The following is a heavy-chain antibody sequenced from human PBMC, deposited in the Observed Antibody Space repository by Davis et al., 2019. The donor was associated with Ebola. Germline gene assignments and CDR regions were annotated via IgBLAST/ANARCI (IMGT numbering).Heavy chain of an antibody. CDR3: ARDRYSSSWYDY. Sequence: GESLKISCAASGFTFSSYSMNWVRQAPGKGLEWVSSISSSSSYIYYADSVKGRLTISRDNAKNSLYLQMNSLRAEDTAVYYCARDRYSSSWYDYWGQGTLVTVSS. CDR1: GFTFSSYS. V-gene: IGHV3-21*01. J-gene: IGHJ4*02. D-gene: IGHD6-13*01. CDR2: ISSSSSYI.